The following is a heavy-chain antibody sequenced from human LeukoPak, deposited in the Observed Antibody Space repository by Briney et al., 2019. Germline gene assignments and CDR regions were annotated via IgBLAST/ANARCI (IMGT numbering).Heavy chain of an antibody. V-gene: IGHV4-61*02. CDR2: IYTSGST. Sequence: SQTLSLTCTVSGGSISSGSYYWSCIRQPAGKGLECIGRIYTSGSTNYNPSLKSRVTISVDTSKNQFSLKLSSVTAADTAVYYCARERYFDWLNYYYYMDVWGKGTTVTVSS. J-gene: IGHJ6*03. CDR1: GGSISSGSYY. D-gene: IGHD3-9*01. CDR3: ARERYFDWLNYYYYMDV.